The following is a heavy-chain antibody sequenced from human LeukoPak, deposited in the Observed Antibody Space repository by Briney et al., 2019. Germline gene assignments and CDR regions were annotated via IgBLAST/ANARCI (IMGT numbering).Heavy chain of an antibody. CDR1: GFTFSSYA. CDR2: ISYDGSNK. V-gene: IGHV3-30-3*01. D-gene: IGHD1-26*01. Sequence: GGSLRLSCAASGFTFSSYAMHWVRQAPGKGLEWVAVISYDGSNKYYADSVKGRFTISRDNSKSTLYLQMNSLRAEDTAVYYCARVREARFDYWGQGTLVTVSS. CDR3: ARVREARFDY. J-gene: IGHJ4*02.